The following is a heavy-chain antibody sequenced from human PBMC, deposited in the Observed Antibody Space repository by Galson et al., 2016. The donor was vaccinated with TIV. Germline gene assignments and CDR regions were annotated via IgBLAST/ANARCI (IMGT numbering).Heavy chain of an antibody. J-gene: IGHJ4*02. Sequence: SLRLSCAASGFTFNMYAMNWVRQTPGKGLEWVAVINVGGENTIYADTVKGRFTVSRDNSINTLYLQMNSLRAEDTAVYYCVRKDQVADFCSTTSCSHDYWGQGTLVTVSS. D-gene: IGHD2-2*01. V-gene: IGHV3-23*01. CDR1: GFTFNMYA. CDR2: INVGGENT. CDR3: VRKDQVADFCSTTSCSHDY.